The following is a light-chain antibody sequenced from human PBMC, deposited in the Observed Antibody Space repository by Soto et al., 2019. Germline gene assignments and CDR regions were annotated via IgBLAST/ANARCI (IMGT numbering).Light chain of an antibody. CDR1: SSNIGAGYD. CDR2: RND. CDR3: QSFDSSLRDYV. Sequence: QSVLTQPPSVSGAPGQRVTISCTGSSSNIGAGYDVHWYQQLPGTAPKLLIYRNDNRPSGVPDRFSGSKSGTSASLAITGLQAEDEADYSCQSFDSSLRDYVFGTGTKVTVL. V-gene: IGLV1-40*01. J-gene: IGLJ1*01.